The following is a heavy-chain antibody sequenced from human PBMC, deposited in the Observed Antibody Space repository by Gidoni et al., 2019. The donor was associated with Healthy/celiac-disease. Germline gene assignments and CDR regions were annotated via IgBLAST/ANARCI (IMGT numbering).Heavy chain of an antibody. J-gene: IGHJ3*02. Sequence: QVQLVQSGAAVKKPGASVKVSCKVSGNTLTELSMTLVRPVPGNGLEWMGGFGPEDGETIYAQKFQGRVTMTEDTSTDTAYMELSSLRSEDTAVYYCATARSRLWFGDPPKRAFDIWGQGTMVTVSS. CDR2: FGPEDGET. CDR1: GNTLTELS. D-gene: IGHD3-10*01. CDR3: ATARSRLWFGDPPKRAFDI. V-gene: IGHV1-24*01.